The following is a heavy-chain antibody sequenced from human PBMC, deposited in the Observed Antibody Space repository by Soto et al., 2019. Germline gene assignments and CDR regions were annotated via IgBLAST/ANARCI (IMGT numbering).Heavy chain of an antibody. J-gene: IGHJ5*02. CDR3: ASSLLTVTHPYNWFDP. D-gene: IGHD4-17*01. CDR1: GGTFSSYA. V-gene: IGHV1-69*01. Sequence: QVQLVQSGAEVKKPGTSVKVSCKASGGTFSSYAISWVRQTHGQGLEWMGGIIPIFGTANYAQKFQGRVTITADESTSTAYMELSSLRSEDTAVYYCASSLLTVTHPYNWFDPWGQGTLVAVSS. CDR2: IIPIFGTA.